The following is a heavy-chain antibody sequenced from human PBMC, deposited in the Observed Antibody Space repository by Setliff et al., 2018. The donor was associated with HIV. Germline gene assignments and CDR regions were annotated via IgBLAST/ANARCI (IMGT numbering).Heavy chain of an antibody. Sequence: PGASLKISCKGSGYSFVDFWIGWVRQMPGKGLEWVGFIYPGDSDSRYSPSFRGQVTISADKSTTTAYLDWASLKASDTAMYYCVRYIGAAAGYIDHWGQGTLVTVSS. CDR2: IYPGDSDS. V-gene: IGHV5-51*01. J-gene: IGHJ4*02. D-gene: IGHD6-25*01. CDR1: GYSFVDFW. CDR3: VRYIGAAAGYIDH.